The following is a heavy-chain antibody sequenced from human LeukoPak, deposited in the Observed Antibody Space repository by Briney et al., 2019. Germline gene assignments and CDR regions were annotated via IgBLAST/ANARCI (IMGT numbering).Heavy chain of an antibody. CDR2: TQYRSRWYN. CDR1: GDSVSSDSAA. CDR3: ARITSSGSHDY. Sequence: SQTLSLTCAISGDSVSSDSAAWSWIRQSPSRGLEWLGRTQYRSRWYNDYAISVKSRIIITPDTSKNQFSLQLKSVTPDDTAVYYCARITSSGSHDYWGQGTLVTASS. D-gene: IGHD3-10*01. V-gene: IGHV6-1*01. J-gene: IGHJ4*02.